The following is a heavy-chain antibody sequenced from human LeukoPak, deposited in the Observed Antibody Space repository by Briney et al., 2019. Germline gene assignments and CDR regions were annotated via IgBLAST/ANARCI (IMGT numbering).Heavy chain of an antibody. Sequence: SGPTLVKPTQTLTLTCTFSGFSLSTSGVGVGWIRQPPGKALEWLALIYWNDDKRYSPSLKSRLTITKDTSKNQVVLTMTNMDPVDTATYYCAHSFGGRSSITISRRILRDAFDIWGQGTMVTVSS. D-gene: IGHD3-3*01. CDR1: GFSLSTSGVG. CDR3: AHSFGGRSSITISRRILRDAFDI. CDR2: IYWNDDK. V-gene: IGHV2-5*01. J-gene: IGHJ3*02.